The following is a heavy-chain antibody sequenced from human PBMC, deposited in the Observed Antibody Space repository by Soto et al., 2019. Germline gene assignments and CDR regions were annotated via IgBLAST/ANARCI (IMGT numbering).Heavy chain of an antibody. J-gene: IGHJ5*02. V-gene: IGHV4-59*01. Sequence: QVQLQESGPGLVKPSETLSLTCTVSGGSISSYYWSWIRQPPGKGLEWIGYIYYSGSTNYNPSLKSRVTISVDTSKNQFSLKLSSVTAADTAVYYCARVRGVRTQPANWFDPWGQGTLVTVSS. CDR2: IYYSGST. D-gene: IGHD3-10*01. CDR3: ARVRGVRTQPANWFDP. CDR1: GGSISSYY.